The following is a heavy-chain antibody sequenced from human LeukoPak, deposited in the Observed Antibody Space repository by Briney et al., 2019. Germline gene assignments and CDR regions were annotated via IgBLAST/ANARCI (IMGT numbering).Heavy chain of an antibody. J-gene: IGHJ4*02. CDR1: GFTFSSYA. CDR2: ISGSGGST. V-gene: IGHV3-23*01. D-gene: IGHD5-24*01. Sequence: GGSLRLSCAASGFTFSSYAMSWVRQAPGKGLEWVSAISGSGGSTYYADSVRGRFTISRDNSKNTLYLQMNSLRAEDTAVYYCAKDPWMATTPALFDYWGQGTLVTVSS. CDR3: AKDPWMATTPALFDY.